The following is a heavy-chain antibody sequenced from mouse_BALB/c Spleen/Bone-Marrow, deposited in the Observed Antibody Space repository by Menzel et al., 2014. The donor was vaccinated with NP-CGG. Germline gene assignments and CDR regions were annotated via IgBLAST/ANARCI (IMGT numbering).Heavy chain of an antibody. CDR2: IDPANGNT. Sequence: VQLQQSGAELVKPGASVKLSCTASGFNIKDTYMHWVKQRPEQGLEWIGRIDPANGNTKYDPKFQGKATITADTSSNTAYLQLSSLTSEDPAVYYCAAYYYGSSCGFAYWGQGTLGPVS. CDR1: GFNIKDTY. V-gene: IGHV14-3*02. J-gene: IGHJ3*01. CDR3: AAYYYGSSCGFAY. D-gene: IGHD1-1*01.